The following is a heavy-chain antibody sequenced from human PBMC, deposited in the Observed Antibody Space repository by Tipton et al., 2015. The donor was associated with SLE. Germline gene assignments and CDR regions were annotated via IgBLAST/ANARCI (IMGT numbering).Heavy chain of an antibody. D-gene: IGHD3-10*01. CDR1: GGSDSSGSYY. Sequence: LRLSCTASGGSDSSGSYYWAWIRQPPGKGPERIGTIYYSGSTYYYPSLKSRITISVDTSKNQFNLRLSSVTAADTAVYYCARTSYYGSGEYWGQGTLVTVSS. V-gene: IGHV4-39*06. CDR3: ARTSYYGSGEY. CDR2: IYYSGST. J-gene: IGHJ4*02.